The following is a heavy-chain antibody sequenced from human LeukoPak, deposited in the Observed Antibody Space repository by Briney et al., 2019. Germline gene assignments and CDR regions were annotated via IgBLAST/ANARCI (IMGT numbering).Heavy chain of an antibody. CDR3: ARGEIRNYDFWSGYLLV. CDR1: GFTSSDYY. J-gene: IGHJ6*02. Sequence: GGSLRLSCAASGFTSSDYYMSWIRQAPGKGLEWVSYISSSGSTIYYADSVKGRFTISRDNAKNSLYLQMNSLRAEDTAVYYCARGEIRNYDFWSGYLLVWGQGTTVTVSS. D-gene: IGHD3-3*01. CDR2: ISSSGSTI. V-gene: IGHV3-11*01.